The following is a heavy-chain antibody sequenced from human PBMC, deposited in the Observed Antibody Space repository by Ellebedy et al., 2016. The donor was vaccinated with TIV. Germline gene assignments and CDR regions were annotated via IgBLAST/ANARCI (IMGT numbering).Heavy chain of an antibody. D-gene: IGHD1-1*01. Sequence: PGGSLRLSCAASGFTFSSYAMSWVRQAPGKGLEWVSIISGTGGSTNYAASVKGRFTISRENSKNTLYLQMDSLRSENTGIYYGTGNPRKGYNYPFDFWGQGELVTVSS. CDR1: GFTFSSYA. J-gene: IGHJ4*02. CDR2: ISGTGGST. CDR3: TGNPRKGYNYPFDF. V-gene: IGHV3-23*01.